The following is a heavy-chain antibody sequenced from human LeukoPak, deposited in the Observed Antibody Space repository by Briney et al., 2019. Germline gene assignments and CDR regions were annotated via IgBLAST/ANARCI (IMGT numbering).Heavy chain of an antibody. J-gene: IGHJ4*02. CDR2: INPNNGGT. CDR1: GYTFSDYY. CDR3: ARVGPDTYCSGGSCYVDY. D-gene: IGHD2-15*01. V-gene: IGHV1-2*02. Sequence: ASVTVSCKASGYTFSDYYMHWVRQAPGQGLEWMGRINPNNGGTNFAQKFRGRVTMTRDTSISTAYMELSGLRSDDTAVYYCARVGPDTYCSGGSCYVDYWGQGTLVTVSP.